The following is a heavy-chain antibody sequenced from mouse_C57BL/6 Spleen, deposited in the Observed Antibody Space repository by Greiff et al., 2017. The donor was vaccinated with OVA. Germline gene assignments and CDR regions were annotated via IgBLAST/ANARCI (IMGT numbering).Heavy chain of an antibody. J-gene: IGHJ2*01. V-gene: IGHV1-82*01. CDR2: IYPGDGDT. Sequence: QVQLKESGPELVKPGASVKISCKASGYAFSSSWMNWVRQRPGKGLEWIGRIYPGDGDTNYNGKFKGKATLTADKSSSTAYMQLSSLTSEDSAVYFCARSSGYDLDYWGQGTTLTVSS. CDR3: ARSSGYDLDY. CDR1: GYAFSSSW. D-gene: IGHD2-2*01.